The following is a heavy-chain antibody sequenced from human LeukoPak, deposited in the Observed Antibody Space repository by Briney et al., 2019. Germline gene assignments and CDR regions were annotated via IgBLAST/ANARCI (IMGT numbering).Heavy chain of an antibody. V-gene: IGHV3-23*01. J-gene: IGHJ4*02. Sequence: GGSLRLSCAASGFSFGTFAMSWVRQAPGKGLEWVSGIIESGNDKHYADSVKGRFTIPRDNFKDTLYLQMNSLRADDTAVYYCTRDYVTPGTTGTTSPLDHWGQGILVTVSS. CDR3: TRDYVTPGTTGTTSPLDH. CDR1: GFSFGTFA. CDR2: IIESGNDK. D-gene: IGHD1-7*01.